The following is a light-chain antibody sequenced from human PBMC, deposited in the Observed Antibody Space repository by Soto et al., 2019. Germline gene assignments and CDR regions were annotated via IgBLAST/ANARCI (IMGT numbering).Light chain of an antibody. Sequence: DIQLTQSPSFLSASVGDRVTITCRASQGISSFLAWYQQKPPKAPELLIYDASSLESGVPSRFSGSGSGTEFTLTISSLQPDDFATYYCQQYNSYPLTFGGGTKVDIK. J-gene: IGKJ4*01. CDR3: QQYNSYPLT. CDR1: QGISSF. V-gene: IGKV1-9*01. CDR2: DAS.